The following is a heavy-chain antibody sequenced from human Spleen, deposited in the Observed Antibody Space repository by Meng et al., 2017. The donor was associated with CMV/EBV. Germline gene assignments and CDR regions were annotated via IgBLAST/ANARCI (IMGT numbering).Heavy chain of an antibody. CDR2: IYYSGST. D-gene: IGHD3-9*01. Sequence: LSLTCTVSGGSISSSSYYWGWIRQPPGKGLEWIGSIYYSGSTYYNPSLKCRVTISVDTSKNQFSLKLSSVTATDTAVYYCASDKKLLTTGYRDYYYYGMDVWGQGTTVTVSS. J-gene: IGHJ6*02. CDR3: ASDKKLLTTGYRDYYYYGMDV. V-gene: IGHV4-39*01. CDR1: GGSISSSSYY.